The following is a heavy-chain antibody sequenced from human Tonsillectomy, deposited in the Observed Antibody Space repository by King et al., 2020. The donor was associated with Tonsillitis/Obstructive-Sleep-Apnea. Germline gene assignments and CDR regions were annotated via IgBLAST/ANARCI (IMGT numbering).Heavy chain of an antibody. Sequence: VQLQESGGGVVQPGRSLRLSCAASGFTFSNYAVHWVRQAPGKGLEWVAVISYDGSNKYYADSVKGRFTLSRDNSKNTLYLQMSSLRVEDTAVYYCARVGFGEFQLDYWGQGTPVTVSS. V-gene: IGHV3-30*04. D-gene: IGHD3-10*01. CDR2: ISYDGSNK. CDR3: ARVGFGEFQLDY. CDR1: GFTFSNYA. J-gene: IGHJ4*02.